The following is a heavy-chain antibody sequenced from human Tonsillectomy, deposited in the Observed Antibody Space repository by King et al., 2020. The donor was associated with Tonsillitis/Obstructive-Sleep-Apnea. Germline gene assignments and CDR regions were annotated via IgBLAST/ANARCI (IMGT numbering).Heavy chain of an antibody. Sequence: VQLVESGGDLEQPGGSLRLSCVASGLTFSSYAMTWVRQAPGKGLKWISMISGCGGSTYYADSVKGRFTISRDNSRHTVELEMNSLRVEETALYYCAKGGMEWEVPSYFDFWGQGTLVTVSS. CDR1: GLTFSSYA. CDR2: ISGCGGST. D-gene: IGHD1-26*01. CDR3: AKGGMEWEVPSYFDF. J-gene: IGHJ4*02. V-gene: IGHV3-23*04.